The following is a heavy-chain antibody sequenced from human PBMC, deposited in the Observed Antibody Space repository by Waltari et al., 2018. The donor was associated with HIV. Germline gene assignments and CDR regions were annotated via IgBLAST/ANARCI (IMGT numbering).Heavy chain of an antibody. V-gene: IGHV3-33*01. J-gene: IGHJ4*02. Sequence: QVQLVESGGGAVQPGTSLTLSCAVSGFTFASCGIHWVRQSPGKGLEWLAVFWSDGVEISYADSVKGRFTISKDSSQKTLYLHLTSLRAEDTALYYCARGYSSSRWIPLYHWGRGTLVTVSS. D-gene: IGHD6-6*01. CDR2: FWSDGVEI. CDR1: GFTFASCG. CDR3: ARGYSSSRWIPLYH.